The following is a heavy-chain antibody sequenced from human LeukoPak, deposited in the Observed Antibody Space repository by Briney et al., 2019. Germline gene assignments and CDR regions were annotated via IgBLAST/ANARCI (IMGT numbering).Heavy chain of an antibody. Sequence: GESLKISCKGSGYTFTSYWIAWVRQMPGKGLEWIGIIYPGDSDTRYSPSFQGQVTISVDKSISTAYLQWSSLKASDTAMYYCARASGSSYFDYWGQGSLVTVSS. V-gene: IGHV5-51*01. CDR3: ARASGSSYFDY. CDR1: GYTFTSYW. D-gene: IGHD1-26*01. J-gene: IGHJ4*02. CDR2: IYPGDSDT.